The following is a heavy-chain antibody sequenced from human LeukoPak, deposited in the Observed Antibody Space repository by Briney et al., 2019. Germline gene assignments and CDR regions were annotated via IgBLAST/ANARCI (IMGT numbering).Heavy chain of an antibody. V-gene: IGHV4-31*03. CDR2: IYNSGGT. D-gene: IGHD6-13*01. CDR3: ARTVITAAAFDL. Sequence: PSETLSLTCSVSGGSISNGGDYWSWIRQHPGRGLEWIGNIYNSGGTYYNPSLKSRVSISVDMSKNHFSLKLSSVTAADTAVYYCARTVITAAAFDLWGQGTLVTVSS. CDR1: GGSISNGGDY. J-gene: IGHJ4*02.